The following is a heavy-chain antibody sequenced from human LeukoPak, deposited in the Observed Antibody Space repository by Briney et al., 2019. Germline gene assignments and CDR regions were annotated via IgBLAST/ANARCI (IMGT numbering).Heavy chain of an antibody. CDR2: ISGSGGST. CDR3: TRVPVAGTKAPFDY. J-gene: IGHJ4*02. D-gene: IGHD6-19*01. CDR1: GFTFSSYA. V-gene: IGHV3-23*01. Sequence: GGSLRLSCAASGFTFSSYAMSWVRQAPGKGLEWVSAISGSGGSTYYADSVKGRFTISRDNSKNTLYLQMNNLKTEDTAVYYYTRVPVAGTKAPFDYWGQGTLVTVSS.